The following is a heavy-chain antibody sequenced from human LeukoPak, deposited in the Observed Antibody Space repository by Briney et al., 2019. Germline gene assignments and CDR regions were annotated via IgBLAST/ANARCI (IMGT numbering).Heavy chain of an antibody. CDR3: ARHEYSSGWYSDY. Sequence: GESLKISCKGSGYNFNTYWIGWVRQMPGKGLEWMGIIFPGDSDTRYSPSFQGQVTISADKSISTAYLQWSSLKASDTAMYYCARHEYSSGWYSDYWGQGTLVTVSS. CDR2: IFPGDSDT. V-gene: IGHV5-51*01. J-gene: IGHJ4*02. D-gene: IGHD6-19*01. CDR1: GYNFNTYW.